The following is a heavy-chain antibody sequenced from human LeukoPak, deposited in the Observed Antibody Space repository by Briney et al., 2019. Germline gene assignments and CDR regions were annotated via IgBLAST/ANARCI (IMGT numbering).Heavy chain of an antibody. CDR2: IFYNGST. CDR3: ARDRVVLLPAVTYGMDV. V-gene: IGHV4-59*01. J-gene: IGHJ6*02. CDR1: GGSISTYY. Sequence: SETLSLTCTVSGGSISTYYWGWIRQPPGKGLEWIGYIFYNGSTNYNPSLKSRVTISIDTSKNQFSLKLNSVTAADTAVYYCARDRVVLLPAVTYGMDVWGQGTTVAVSS. D-gene: IGHD2-2*01.